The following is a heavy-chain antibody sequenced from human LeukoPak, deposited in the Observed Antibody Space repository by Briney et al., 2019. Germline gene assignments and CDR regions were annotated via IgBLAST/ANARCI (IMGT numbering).Heavy chain of an antibody. D-gene: IGHD3-9*01. CDR1: GGSISSAGYY. V-gene: IGHV4-31*03. J-gene: IGHJ3*02. Sequence: SETLSLTCTVSGGSISSAGYYWSWIRQHPGKGLAWIGYIYYSGSTYYNPSLKSRVTISVDTSKNQFSLKLSSVTAADTAVYYCARDQVSYDILTGYPDAFDIWGQGTMVTVSS. CDR3: ARDQVSYDILTGYPDAFDI. CDR2: IYYSGST.